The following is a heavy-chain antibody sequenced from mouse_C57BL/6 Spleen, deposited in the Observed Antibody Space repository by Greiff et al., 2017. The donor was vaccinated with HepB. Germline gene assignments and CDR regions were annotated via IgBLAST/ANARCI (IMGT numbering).Heavy chain of an antibody. D-gene: IGHD1-1*01. CDR1: GYAFSSSW. J-gene: IGHJ2*01. CDR2: IYPGDGDT. V-gene: IGHV1-82*01. CDR3: ARRSYGSSFYFDY. Sequence: QVQLKESGPELVKPGASVKISCKASGYAFSSSWMNWVKQRPGKGLEWIGRIYPGDGDTNYNGKFKGKATLTADKSSSTAYMQLSSLTSEDSAVYFCARRSYGSSFYFDYWGQGTTLTVSS.